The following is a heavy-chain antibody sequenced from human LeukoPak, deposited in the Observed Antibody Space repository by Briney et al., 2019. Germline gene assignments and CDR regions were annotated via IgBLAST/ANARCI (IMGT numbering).Heavy chain of an antibody. CDR1: GGTFSSYA. V-gene: IGHV1-69*06. CDR2: IIPIFGTA. D-gene: IGHD3-10*01. J-gene: IGHJ5*02. Sequence: GASVKVSCKASGGTFSSYAISWVRQAPGQGLEWMGGIIPIFGTANYAQKFQGRVTITADKSTSTAYMELSSLRSEDTAVYYCARDFFASLGYGSGSSSTNWFDPWGQGTLVTVSS. CDR3: ARDFFASLGYGSGSSSTNWFDP.